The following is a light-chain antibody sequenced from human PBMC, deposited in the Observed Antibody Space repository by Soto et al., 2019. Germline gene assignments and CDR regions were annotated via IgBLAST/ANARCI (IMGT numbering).Light chain of an antibody. CDR1: QSVSSY. V-gene: IGKV3-11*01. CDR3: LQRPNSMYT. Sequence: EIVLTQSPATLSLSPGERATLSCRASQSVSSYLAWYQQKPGQAPRLLIYDASNRATGIPARFSGSGSGTDFTLTLSSLEPEDFAVYYCLQRPNSMYTFCQGTKREIK. J-gene: IGKJ2*01. CDR2: DAS.